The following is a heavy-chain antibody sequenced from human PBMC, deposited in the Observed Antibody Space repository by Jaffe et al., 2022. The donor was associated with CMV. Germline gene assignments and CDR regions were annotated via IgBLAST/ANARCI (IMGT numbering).Heavy chain of an antibody. D-gene: IGHD2-15*01. CDR2: IYTSGST. CDR1: GGSISSYY. CDR3: ARNYCSGGSCYPALGY. J-gene: IGHJ4*02. V-gene: IGHV4-4*07. Sequence: QVQLQESGPGLVKPSETLSLTCTVSGGSISSYYWSWIRQPAGKGLEWIGRIYTSGSTNYNPSLKSRVTMSVDTSKNQFSLKLSSVTAADTAVYYCARNYCSGGSCYPALGYWGQGTLVTVSS.